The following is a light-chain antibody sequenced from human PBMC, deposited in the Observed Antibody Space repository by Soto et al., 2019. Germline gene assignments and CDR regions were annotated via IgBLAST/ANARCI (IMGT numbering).Light chain of an antibody. CDR3: QQYVSSPPYT. CDR2: GSS. Sequence: EVVLTQSPGTLSLSPGERATLSCRASQSVTNKYLAWYQQKPGQAPRLLIFGSSDRATGIPDRFSGSGSGTAFTLTISRLEPEDFAVYYCQQYVSSPPYTFGQGTKLEI. V-gene: IGKV3-20*01. CDR1: QSVTNKY. J-gene: IGKJ2*01.